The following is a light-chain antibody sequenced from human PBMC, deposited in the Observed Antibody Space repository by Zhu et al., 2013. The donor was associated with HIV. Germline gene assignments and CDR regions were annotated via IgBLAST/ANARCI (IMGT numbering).Light chain of an antibody. CDR3: GAWDSSLSIYV. CDR2: DNK. V-gene: IGLV1-51*01. CDR1: SSNIGNKD. Sequence: QSVLTQPPSVSAAPGQKVTIPCSGSSSNIGNKDVSWYQQFPGTAPKLLIYDNKKRPSGIPDRFSGSKSGTSATLAITGLQTGDEADYYCGAWDSSLSIYVFGTGTKVTVL. J-gene: IGLJ1*01.